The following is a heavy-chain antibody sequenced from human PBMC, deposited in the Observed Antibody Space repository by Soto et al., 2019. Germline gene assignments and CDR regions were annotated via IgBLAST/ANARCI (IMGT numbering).Heavy chain of an antibody. D-gene: IGHD4-17*01. Sequence: GGSLRLSCAASGFTFSSYSMNWVRQAPGKGLEWVSYISSSSSTIYYADSVKGRFTISRDNAKNSLYLQMNSLRAEDTAVYYCARGSVDYGDYHLGLQYYYYYMDVWGKGTTVTVSS. CDR1: GFTFSSYS. CDR3: ARGSVDYGDYHLGLQYYYYYMDV. CDR2: ISSSSSTI. J-gene: IGHJ6*03. V-gene: IGHV3-48*01.